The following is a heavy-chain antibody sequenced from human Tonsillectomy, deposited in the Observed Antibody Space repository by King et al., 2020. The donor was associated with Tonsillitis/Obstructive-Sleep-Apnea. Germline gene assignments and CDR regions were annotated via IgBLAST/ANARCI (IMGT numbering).Heavy chain of an antibody. CDR1: GFTFNNAW. D-gene: IGHD1/OR15-1a*01. CDR2: IKSKTDGGTT. J-gene: IGHJ6*03. V-gene: IGHV3-15*01. CDR3: TPDNPGYSWNRGNSYMDV. Sequence: VQLVESGGGLVKPGGSLRLSCAASGFTFNNAWMSWVRQAPGKGLEWVGRIKSKTDGGTTDYAAPVKGRFTISRHDSKNTLYLLMNSLKTGDTAVYYCTPDNPGYSWNRGNSYMDVLGKGTTVTVPS.